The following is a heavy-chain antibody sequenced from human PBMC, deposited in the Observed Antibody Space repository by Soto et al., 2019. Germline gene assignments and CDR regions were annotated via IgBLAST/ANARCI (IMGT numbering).Heavy chain of an antibody. CDR3: ARDRGNWNDEWSFDY. V-gene: IGHV3-33*01. CDR2: IWYDGSNK. Sequence: PGGSLRLSCAASGFTFSSYGMHWVRQAPGKGLEWVAVIWYDGSNKYYADSVKGRFTISRDNSKNTLYLQMNSLRAEDTAVYYCARDRGNWNDEWSFDYWGQGTLVTVSS. J-gene: IGHJ4*02. D-gene: IGHD1-1*01. CDR1: GFTFSSYG.